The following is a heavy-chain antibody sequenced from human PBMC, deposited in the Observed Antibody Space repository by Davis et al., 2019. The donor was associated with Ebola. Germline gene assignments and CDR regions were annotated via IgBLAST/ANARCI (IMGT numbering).Heavy chain of an antibody. CDR2: INPSGGST. CDR1: GYTFTSYY. J-gene: IGHJ6*04. CDR3: ARERIVVVVAAPYYYYYGMDV. V-gene: IGHV1-46*01. D-gene: IGHD2-15*01. Sequence: AASVKVSCKASGYTFTSYYMHWVRQAPGQGLEWMGIINPSGGSTSYAQKFQGRVTMTRDTSTSTVYMELSSLRSEDTAVYYCARERIVVVVAAPYYYYYGMDVWGKGTTVTVSS.